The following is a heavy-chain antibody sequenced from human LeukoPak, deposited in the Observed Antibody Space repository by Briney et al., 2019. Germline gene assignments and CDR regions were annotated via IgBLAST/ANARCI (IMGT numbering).Heavy chain of an antibody. J-gene: IGHJ4*02. Sequence: PSETLSLTCAVYGGSFSGYYWSWIRQPPGKGLEWIGGINHSGSTKYNPSLKNRVTISVEKSKNQFSLKLSSVAAADTAVYYCARGVCSSPSCYGPDFDYWGQGTLVTVSS. CDR3: ARGVCSSPSCYGPDFDY. D-gene: IGHD2-2*01. CDR2: INHSGST. CDR1: GGSFSGYY. V-gene: IGHV4-34*01.